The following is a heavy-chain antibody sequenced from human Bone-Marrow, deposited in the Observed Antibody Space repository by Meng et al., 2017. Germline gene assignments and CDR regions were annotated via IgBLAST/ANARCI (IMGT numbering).Heavy chain of an antibody. Sequence: GESLKISCAASGFTFSSYRMHWVCQAPGKGLEWVAIISYDGSDEYYAGSVKGRFTISRDNSKNTLYLQRNSLRAEDTAVYFCASEEITAMLTSGLDHWGQGTLVTVSS. V-gene: IGHV3-30*17. CDR3: ASEEITAMLTSGLDH. J-gene: IGHJ5*02. CDR2: ISYDGSDE. D-gene: IGHD5-18*01. CDR1: GFTFSSYR.